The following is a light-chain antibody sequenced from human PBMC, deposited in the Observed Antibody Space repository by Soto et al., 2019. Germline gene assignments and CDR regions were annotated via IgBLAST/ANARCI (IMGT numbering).Light chain of an antibody. Sequence: DIQLTQSASFLSASVGDRVTITWRASQGISSYLAWYQQKPGKAPKLLIYAASTLQSGVPSRFSGSGYGTEFTLTISSLQTEDFATYYCQQSYSTPITFGQGTRLEIK. V-gene: IGKV1-9*01. J-gene: IGKJ5*01. CDR2: AAS. CDR3: QQSYSTPIT. CDR1: QGISSY.